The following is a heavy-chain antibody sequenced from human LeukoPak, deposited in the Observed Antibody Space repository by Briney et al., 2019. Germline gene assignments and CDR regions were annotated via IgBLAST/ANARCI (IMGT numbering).Heavy chain of an antibody. D-gene: IGHD3-16*01. Sequence: PGGSLRLSCAASGFPFSGYWMTWVRQAPGRGLEWVATIKEDGSEAYFGGSVKGRFAISRDNAKNSLYLQMNSRRGEDTAVYYCARGGANRFDYWGLGTLVTISS. CDR3: ARGGANRFDY. CDR1: GFPFSGYW. CDR2: IKEDGSEA. V-gene: IGHV3-7*04. J-gene: IGHJ4*02.